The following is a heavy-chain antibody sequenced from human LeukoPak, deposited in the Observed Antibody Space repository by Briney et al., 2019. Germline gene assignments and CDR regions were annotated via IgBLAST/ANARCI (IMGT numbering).Heavy chain of an antibody. CDR1: GGSISSSSYY. D-gene: IGHD3-3*01. CDR2: INHSGST. V-gene: IGHV4-39*07. CDR3: AKSFRGDFWSGYYLRGFDP. Sequence: SETLSLTCTVSGGSISSSSYYWGWIRQPPGKGLEWIGEINHSGSTNYNPSLKSRVTISVDTSKNQFSLKLSSVTAADTAVYYCAKSFRGDFWSGYYLRGFDPWGQGTLVTVSS. J-gene: IGHJ5*02.